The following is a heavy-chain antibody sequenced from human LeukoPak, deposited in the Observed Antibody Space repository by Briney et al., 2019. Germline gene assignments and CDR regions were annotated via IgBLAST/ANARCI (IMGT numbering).Heavy chain of an antibody. Sequence: GESLKISCKGSGYSFTNYWIGWVRQMPGKGLEWMGIIHHGDSGTRYSPSFQGQVTMSVDESITTAYLQWCSLRASDSAIYYCARGGTYRYGSSDYWGQGTLVTVSS. V-gene: IGHV5-51*01. CDR2: IHHGDSGT. CDR3: ARGGTYRYGSSDY. J-gene: IGHJ4*02. D-gene: IGHD5-18*01. CDR1: GYSFTNYW.